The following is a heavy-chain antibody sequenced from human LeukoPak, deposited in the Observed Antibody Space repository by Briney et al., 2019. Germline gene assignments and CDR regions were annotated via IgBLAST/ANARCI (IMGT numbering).Heavy chain of an antibody. CDR2: ISGSGGST. CDR3: ARQYCSGGNCFYGMDV. CDR1: GFTFSSYA. J-gene: IGHJ6*02. Sequence: GGSLRLSCAASGFTFSSYAMSWVRQAPGKGLEWVSAISGSGGSTYYADSVKGRFTISRDNSKNTLYLQMNSLRAEDTAVYYCARQYCSGGNCFYGMDVWGQGTTVTVSS. V-gene: IGHV3-23*01. D-gene: IGHD2-15*01.